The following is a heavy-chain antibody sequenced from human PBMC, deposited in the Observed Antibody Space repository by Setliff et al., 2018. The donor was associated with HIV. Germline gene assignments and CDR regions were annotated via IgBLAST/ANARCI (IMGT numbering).Heavy chain of an antibody. CDR3: SKGHPDGDPYYFDY. CDR2: INWDGGSI. D-gene: IGHD2-21*02. V-gene: IGHV3-43*01. J-gene: IGHJ4*02. Sequence: GGSLRLSCAASGFTFDDYTMHWVCQAPGKGLEWVSLINWDGGSIFYADSVRGRFTISRDNSKNSLYLQMNSLRTEDTALYYCSKGHPDGDPYYFDYWGQGTLVTVSS. CDR1: GFTFDDYT.